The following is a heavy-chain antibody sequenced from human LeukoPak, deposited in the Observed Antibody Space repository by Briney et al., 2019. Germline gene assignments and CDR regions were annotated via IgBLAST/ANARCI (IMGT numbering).Heavy chain of an antibody. CDR1: GYTFTSYY. CDR3: ARGPYYDILTGYWNFDY. CDR2: INPSGGST. J-gene: IGHJ4*02. D-gene: IGHD3-9*01. V-gene: IGHV1-46*01. Sequence: ASVKVSCKTSGYTFTSYYMHWVRQAPGQGLEWMGIINPSGGSTSYAQKFQGRVTMTRDMSTSTVYMELSSLRSEDTAVYYCARGPYYDILTGYWNFDYWGQGTLVTVSS.